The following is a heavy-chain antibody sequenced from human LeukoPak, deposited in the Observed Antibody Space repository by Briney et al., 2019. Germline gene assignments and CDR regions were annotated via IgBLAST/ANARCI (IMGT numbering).Heavy chain of an antibody. CDR1: GGSISSGGYY. V-gene: IGHV4-31*03. D-gene: IGHD1-26*01. Sequence: PSQTLSLTCTVSGGSISSGGYYWSWIRQHPGKGLEWIGYIYYSGSTYYNPSLKSRVTISVDTSKNQFSLRLSSVTAADTAVYYCAGSYTGYYFDYWGQGTLVTVSS. J-gene: IGHJ4*02. CDR2: IYYSGST. CDR3: AGSYTGYYFDY.